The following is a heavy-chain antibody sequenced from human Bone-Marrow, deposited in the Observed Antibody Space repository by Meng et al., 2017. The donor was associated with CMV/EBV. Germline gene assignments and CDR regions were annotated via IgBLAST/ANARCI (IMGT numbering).Heavy chain of an antibody. CDR3: ARVYYSPEYFQH. J-gene: IGHJ1*01. D-gene: IGHD4-11*01. CDR1: GYTFTRYY. Sequence: ASVKVSCKASGYTFTRYYMHWVRQVPGQGLEWMGMMNPSGGSTSYAQKFQGRVTMTRDTSTSTVFMDLSSLRSEDTAIYYCARVYYSPEYFQHWGQGTLVTVSS. V-gene: IGHV1-46*01. CDR2: MNPSGGST.